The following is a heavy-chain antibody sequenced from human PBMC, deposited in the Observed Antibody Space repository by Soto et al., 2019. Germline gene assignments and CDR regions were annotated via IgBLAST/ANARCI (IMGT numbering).Heavy chain of an antibody. Sequence: SETLSLTCTVSGGSISSYYWSWIRQPPGKGLEWIGYIYYSGSTNYNPSLKSRVTISVDTSKNQFSLKLSSVTAADTAVYYCARSSGGYDSSFGYWGQGTLVTVSS. CDR2: IYYSGST. J-gene: IGHJ4*02. CDR3: ARSSGGYDSSFGY. CDR1: GGSISSYY. V-gene: IGHV4-59*01. D-gene: IGHD3-22*01.